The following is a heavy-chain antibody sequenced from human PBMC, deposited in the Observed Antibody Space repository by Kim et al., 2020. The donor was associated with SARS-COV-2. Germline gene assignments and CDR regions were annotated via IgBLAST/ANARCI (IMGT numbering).Heavy chain of an antibody. CDR2: ISGSGGST. Sequence: GGSLILSCAASGFTFSSYAMSWVRQAPGKGLEWVSAISGSGGSTYYADSVKGRFTISRDNSKNTLYLQMNSLRAEDTAVYYCAKANLLWFGNDAFDIWGQGTMVTVSS. J-gene: IGHJ3*02. V-gene: IGHV3-23*01. D-gene: IGHD3-10*01. CDR1: GFTFSSYA. CDR3: AKANLLWFGNDAFDI.